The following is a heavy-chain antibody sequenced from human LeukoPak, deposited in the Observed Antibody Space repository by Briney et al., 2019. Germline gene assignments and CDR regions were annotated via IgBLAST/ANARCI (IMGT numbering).Heavy chain of an antibody. CDR2: INPNSGGT. D-gene: IGHD4-17*01. J-gene: IGHJ4*02. CDR3: ARRWDHDYGEGDWGPAFDY. Sequence: GASVKVSCKASGYTFTGYYMHWVRQAPGQGLEWMGWINPNSGGTNYAQKFQGRVTMTRDTSISTAYMELSSLRSEDTAVYYCARRWDHDYGEGDWGPAFDYWGQGTLVTVSS. V-gene: IGHV1-2*02. CDR1: GYTFTGYY.